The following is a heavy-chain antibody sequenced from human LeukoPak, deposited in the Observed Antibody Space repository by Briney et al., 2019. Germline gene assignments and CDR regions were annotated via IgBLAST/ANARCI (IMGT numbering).Heavy chain of an antibody. Sequence: GGSLRLSCTASGFTFGDYALGWFRQAPGKGLEWLSFIRSKDHGGTTEYAASVKGRFTISRDDSNSIAYLQMNSLIIEDTAVYFCTRDPHYYHGNPHDFWGQGTRVTVSS. D-gene: IGHD4-23*01. CDR2: IRSKDHGGTT. CDR3: TRDPHYYHGNPHDF. J-gene: IGHJ4*02. V-gene: IGHV3-49*03. CDR1: GFTFGDYA.